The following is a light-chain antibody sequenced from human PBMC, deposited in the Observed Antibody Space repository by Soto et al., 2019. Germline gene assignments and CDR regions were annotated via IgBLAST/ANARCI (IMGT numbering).Light chain of an antibody. J-gene: IGLJ1*01. Sequence: QSVLPQPPSVSGSPGQSITISCTGTSSDVGAYKYVSWYQQQAGNSPRLMIYEVNNRPSGVSNRFSGPKSGNTASLTISGLQAEDEADYYCTSYTSSTTLKVFGSGTKGTVL. CDR3: TSYTSSTTLKV. CDR2: EVN. V-gene: IGLV2-14*01. CDR1: SSDVGAYKY.